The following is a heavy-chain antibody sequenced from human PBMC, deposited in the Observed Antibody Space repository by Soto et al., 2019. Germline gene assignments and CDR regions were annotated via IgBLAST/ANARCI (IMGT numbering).Heavy chain of an antibody. V-gene: IGHV3-30*18. J-gene: IGHJ4*02. CDR3: VKDSSNWYYFDY. Sequence: GGALRLSCAASGFTFSSYGMHWVRPAPGKGLEWVAVISYDDRNKYYADSVKGRFTISRDNSKNTLYLQMNSLRAEDAAVYYCVKDSSNWYYFDYWGQGTLVTVSS. D-gene: IGHD6-13*01. CDR1: GFTFSSYG. CDR2: ISYDDRNK.